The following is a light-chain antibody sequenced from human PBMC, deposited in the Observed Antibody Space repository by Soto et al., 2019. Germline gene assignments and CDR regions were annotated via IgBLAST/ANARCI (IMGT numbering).Light chain of an antibody. CDR2: DAS. CDR3: QQRSNWPLT. V-gene: IGKV3-11*01. Sequence: EIVLTQAQATLSLSPGERATLSCRASQSVSSYLAWYQQRPGQAPRLLMYDASNRATGIPARFSGSGSGTDFTLTISSLEPEDCALYYCQQRSNWPLTCGGGTKVEI. CDR1: QSVSSY. J-gene: IGKJ4*01.